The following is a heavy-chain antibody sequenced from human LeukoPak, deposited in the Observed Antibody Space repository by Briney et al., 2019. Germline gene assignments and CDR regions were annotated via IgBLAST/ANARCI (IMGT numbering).Heavy chain of an antibody. J-gene: IGHJ4*02. CDR1: GYSISSGYY. CDR3: AGSTSWLLLDY. V-gene: IGHV4-38-2*02. Sequence: SETLSLTCTVSGYSISSGYYWGWIRQPPGKGLAWIGSIYHSGSTYYNPSLKSRVTISVDTSKNQFSLKLSSVTAADTAVYYCAGSTSWLLLDYWGQGTLVTVSS. CDR2: IYHSGST. D-gene: IGHD3-3*01.